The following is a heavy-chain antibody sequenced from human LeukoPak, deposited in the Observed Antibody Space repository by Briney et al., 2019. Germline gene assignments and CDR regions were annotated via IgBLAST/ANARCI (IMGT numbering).Heavy chain of an antibody. Sequence: ASVKVSCKASGYTFTSYGISWVRQAPGQGLEWMGWISAYNGNTNYAQKLQGRVTMTTDTSTSTAYMELRSLRSDDTAVYYCARELGVCSGGSCYSGGSSDYWGQGTLVTVSS. CDR1: GYTFTSYG. J-gene: IGHJ4*02. CDR3: ARELGVCSGGSCYSGGSSDY. CDR2: ISAYNGNT. D-gene: IGHD2-15*01. V-gene: IGHV1-18*01.